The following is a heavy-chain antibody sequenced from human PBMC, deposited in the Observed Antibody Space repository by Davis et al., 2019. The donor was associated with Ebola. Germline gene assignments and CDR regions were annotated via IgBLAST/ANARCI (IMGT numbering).Heavy chain of an antibody. Sequence: GESLKISCKGSGYSFTSYWIGWVRQMPGKGLEWMGIIYPGYSDTRYSPSFQGQVTISADKSISTAYLQWSSLKASDTAMYYCARQGKTTVIHIDYWGQGTLVTVSS. CDR3: ARQGKTTVIHIDY. V-gene: IGHV5-51*01. CDR2: IYPGYSDT. D-gene: IGHD4-17*01. J-gene: IGHJ4*02. CDR1: GYSFTSYW.